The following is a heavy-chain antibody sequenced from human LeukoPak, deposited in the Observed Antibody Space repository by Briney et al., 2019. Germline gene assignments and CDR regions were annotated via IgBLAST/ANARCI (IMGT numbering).Heavy chain of an antibody. Sequence: GRSLRLSCAASGFTFDDYAMHWVRQAPGKGLEWVSGISWNSGSIGYADSVKGRFTISRDNAKNSLYLQMNSLRAEDTALYYCAKDWGYDSGTYLNQWGQGTLVIVSS. CDR2: ISWNSGSI. CDR3: AKDWGYDSGTYLNQ. J-gene: IGHJ4*02. V-gene: IGHV3-9*01. CDR1: GFTFDDYA. D-gene: IGHD3-10*01.